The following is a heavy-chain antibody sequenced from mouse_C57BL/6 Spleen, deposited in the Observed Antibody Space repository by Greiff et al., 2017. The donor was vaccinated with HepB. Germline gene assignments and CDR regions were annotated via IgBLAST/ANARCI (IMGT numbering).Heavy chain of an antibody. CDR1: GFTFSDYG. CDR2: ISSGSSTI. CDR3: ARRSGYAMDY. V-gene: IGHV5-17*01. J-gene: IGHJ4*01. Sequence: EVKLQESGGGLVKPGGSLKLSCAASGFTFSDYGMHWVRQAPEKGLEWVAYISSGSSTIYYADTVKGRFTISRDNAKNTLFLQMTSLRSEDTAMYYCARRSGYAMDYWGQGTSVTVSS.